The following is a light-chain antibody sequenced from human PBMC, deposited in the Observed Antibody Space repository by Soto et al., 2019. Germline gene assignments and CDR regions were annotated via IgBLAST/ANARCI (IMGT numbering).Light chain of an antibody. CDR3: PSFDSSPSPV. V-gene: IGLV1-40*01. Sequence: QAVVTQPPSVSGAPGQRVTISCTGSSSNIGAGYDVHWYQQLPGTAPKLLIYGNSNRPSGVPDRFSGSKSGTSASLAITGLQGEDEAGYYRPSFDSSPSPVFGGGTKLTVL. CDR1: SSNIGAGYD. J-gene: IGLJ2*01. CDR2: GNS.